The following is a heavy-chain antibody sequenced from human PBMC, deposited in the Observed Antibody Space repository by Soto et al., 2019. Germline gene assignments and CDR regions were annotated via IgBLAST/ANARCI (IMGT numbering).Heavy chain of an antibody. Sequence: SETLSLTCTVLGGSISSYYWSWIRQPPGKGLEWIGYIYYSGSTNYNPSLKSRVTISVDTSKNQFSLKLSSVTAADTAVYYCAREGGYSYGNGAGYYYGMDVWGQGTTVTVSS. CDR1: GGSISSYY. CDR2: IYYSGST. CDR3: AREGGYSYGNGAGYYYGMDV. J-gene: IGHJ6*02. V-gene: IGHV4-59*01. D-gene: IGHD5-18*01.